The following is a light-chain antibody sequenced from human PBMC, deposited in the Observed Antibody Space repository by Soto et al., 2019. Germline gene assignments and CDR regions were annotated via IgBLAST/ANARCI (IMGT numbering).Light chain of an antibody. Sequence: EVVMTQSPATLSVSPGEGATLYCRASQSISSNLAWYQKKPGQSPRLLIFGASTRDTAVPARFSGSGSGTEFTLTISRLQSEDFAVYYCQQYDNWPLTFGGGTKVEIK. V-gene: IGKV3-15*01. CDR2: GAS. CDR3: QQYDNWPLT. CDR1: QSISSN. J-gene: IGKJ4*01.